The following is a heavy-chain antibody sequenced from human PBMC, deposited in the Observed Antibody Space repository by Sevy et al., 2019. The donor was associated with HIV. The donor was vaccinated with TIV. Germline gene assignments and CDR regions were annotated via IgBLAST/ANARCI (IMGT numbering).Heavy chain of an antibody. D-gene: IGHD6-13*01. V-gene: IGHV4-39*01. CDR1: GGSVRSSSYY. CDR2: IYYTGTT. CDR3: ARQEYSSSPFDP. J-gene: IGHJ5*02. Sequence: KQSQTLSLTCTVSGGSVRSSSYYWAWIRQPPGKGLECIGTIYYTGTTSYIPSLKSRLTISVAKSKNQLSRKLSSVTAADTATYYCARQEYSSSPFDPWGQGALVTVSS.